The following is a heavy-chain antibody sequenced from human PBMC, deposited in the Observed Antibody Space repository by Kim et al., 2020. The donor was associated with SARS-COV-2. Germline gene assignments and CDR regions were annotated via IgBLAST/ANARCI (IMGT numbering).Heavy chain of an antibody. D-gene: IGHD3-3*01. CDR3: ARDRYYDFWSGYYRGNYYYYGMDV. J-gene: IGHJ6*02. CDR1: GYTFTSYG. CDR2: ISAYNGNT. Sequence: ASVKVSCKASGYTFTSYGISWVRQAPGQGLEWMGWISAYNGNTNYAQKLQGRVTMTTDTSTSTAYMELRSLRSDDTAVYYCARDRYYDFWSGYYRGNYYYYGMDVWGQGTTVTVSS. V-gene: IGHV1-18*04.